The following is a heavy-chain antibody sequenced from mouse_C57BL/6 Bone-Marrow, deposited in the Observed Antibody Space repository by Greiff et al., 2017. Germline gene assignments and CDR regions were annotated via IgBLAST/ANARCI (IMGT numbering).Heavy chain of an antibody. CDR2: ISNLAYSI. D-gene: IGHD1-1*01. CDR3: ARLAVRYFDV. V-gene: IGHV5-15*01. CDR1: GFTFSDYG. Sequence: EVKLMESGGGLVQPGGSLKLSCAASGFTFSDYGMAWVRQAPRKGPEWVAFISNLAYSIYYADTVTGRFTISRENAKNTLYLEMSSLRSEDTAMYYCARLAVRYFDVWGTGTTVTVSS. J-gene: IGHJ1*03.